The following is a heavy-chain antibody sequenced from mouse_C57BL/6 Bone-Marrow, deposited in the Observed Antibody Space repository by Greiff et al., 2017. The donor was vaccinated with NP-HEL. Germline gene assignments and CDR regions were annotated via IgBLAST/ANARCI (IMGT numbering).Heavy chain of an antibody. CDR3: ARRGAY. V-gene: IGHV1-82*01. CDR2: IYPGDGDT. Sequence: VQLQQSGPELVKPGASVKISCKASGYAFSSSWMNWVKQRPGQGLEWIGRIYPGDGDTNYNGKFKGKATLTADKSSSTAYMQLSSLTSEDSAVYFCARRGAYWGQGTLVTVSA. CDR1: GYAFSSSW. J-gene: IGHJ3*01.